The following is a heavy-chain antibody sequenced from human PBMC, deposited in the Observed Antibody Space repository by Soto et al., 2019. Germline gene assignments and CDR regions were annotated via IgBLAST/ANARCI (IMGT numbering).Heavy chain of an antibody. V-gene: IGHV1-2*04. CDR2: INPNSGGT. CDR1: GYTFTGYY. J-gene: IGHJ6*02. D-gene: IGHD3-9*01. CDR3: AREARYFGSMGMDV. Sequence: QVQLVQSGAEVKKPGASVKVSCKASGYTFTGYYMHWVRQAPGQGLEWMGWINPNSGGTNYTQKFQGWVTMTRDTSISTADMELSRLRSDDTAVYYCAREARYFGSMGMDVWGQGTTVTVSS.